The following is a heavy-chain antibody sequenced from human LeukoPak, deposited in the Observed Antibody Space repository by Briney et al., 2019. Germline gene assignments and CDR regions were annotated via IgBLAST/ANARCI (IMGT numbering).Heavy chain of an antibody. CDR3: AREGVAVAGTKPRYYYYGMDV. Sequence: ASVKVSCKASGGTFSSYAISWVRQAPGQGLEWMGGTIPIFGTANYAQKFQGRVTITADESTSTAYMELSSLRSEDTAVYYCAREGVAVAGTKPRYYYYGMDVWGQGATVTVSS. CDR2: TIPIFGTA. D-gene: IGHD6-19*01. CDR1: GGTFSSYA. V-gene: IGHV1-69*13. J-gene: IGHJ6*02.